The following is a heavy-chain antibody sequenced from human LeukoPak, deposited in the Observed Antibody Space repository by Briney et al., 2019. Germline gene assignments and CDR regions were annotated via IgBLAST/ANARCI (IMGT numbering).Heavy chain of an antibody. J-gene: IGHJ2*01. V-gene: IGHV4-39*01. CDR2: VYYSGTT. CDR3: ARGIWEMATIPYWYFDI. Sequence: PSETLSLTCTVSGGSVSSRHYYWGWIRQPPGKGLEWIGSVYYSGTTYYNPSLKSRVTISVDTSKNEFSLKVNSVTAADTAVYYCARGIWEMATIPYWYFDIWGRGTLVTVSS. CDR1: GGSVSSRHYY. D-gene: IGHD5-24*01.